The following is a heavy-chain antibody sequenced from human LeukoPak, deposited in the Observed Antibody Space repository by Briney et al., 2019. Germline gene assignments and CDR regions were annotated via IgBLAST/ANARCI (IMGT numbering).Heavy chain of an antibody. V-gene: IGHV4-59*01. CDR2: IYYSAST. CDR3: AQSHGDY. Sequence: PSEPLSLPCSVSGGYISSYHWRWIRQPPAKGLAWIGYIYYSASTNYNPSLKIRVTISVDTSKNQFALKLSSVAAADTAVYYCAQSHGDYWGQGTLVTVSS. J-gene: IGHJ4*02. CDR1: GGYISSYH.